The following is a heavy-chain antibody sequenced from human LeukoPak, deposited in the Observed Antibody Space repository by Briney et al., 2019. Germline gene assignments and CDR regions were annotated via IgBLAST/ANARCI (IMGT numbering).Heavy chain of an antibody. CDR3: ARDRGPDWWGSFGF. V-gene: IGHV1-2*02. Sequence: ASLKVSCKASGYTFTGHYMHWVRQAPGQGLEWMGWINLNSGGTNYEQKFQGRVTMTRDTSSSTVYVELSRLTSDDTAVCYCARDRGPDWWGSFGFWGQGTLVTVSS. CDR2: INLNSGGT. CDR1: GYTFTGHY. D-gene: IGHD3-16*01. J-gene: IGHJ4*02.